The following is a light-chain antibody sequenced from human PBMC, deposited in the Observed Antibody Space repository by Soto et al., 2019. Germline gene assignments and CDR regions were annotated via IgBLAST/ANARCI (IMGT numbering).Light chain of an antibody. J-gene: IGLJ1*01. V-gene: IGLV2-14*01. CDR1: SSDVGGYNY. CDR2: EVS. Sequence: QSVLTQPASVSGSPGQSITISCTGTSSDVGGYNYVSWYQQHPGKAPKLMISEVSNRPSGVSNRFSGSKSGNTASLTISGLQAEDEADYYCSSYTSTHGVFGTGTKVTVL. CDR3: SSYTSTHGV.